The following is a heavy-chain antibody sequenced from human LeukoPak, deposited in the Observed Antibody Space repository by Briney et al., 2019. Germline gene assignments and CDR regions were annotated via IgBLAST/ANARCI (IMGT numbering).Heavy chain of an antibody. CDR3: TRDRGAYNLYDY. CDR1: GFTFGDYA. J-gene: IGHJ4*02. CDR2: IRRKAYGETA. D-gene: IGHD1-1*01. Sequence: GGSLRLSCRASGFTFGDYAMSWIRQAPGKGLGWVGFIRRKAYGETADYAASVKGRFTISRDDSKAIAYLQMNSLKTEDTAVYHCTRDRGAYNLYDYWGQGTLVTVSS. V-gene: IGHV3-49*03.